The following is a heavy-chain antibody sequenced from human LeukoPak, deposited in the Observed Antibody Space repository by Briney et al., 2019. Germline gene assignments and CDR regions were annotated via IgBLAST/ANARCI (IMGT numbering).Heavy chain of an antibody. Sequence: SVKVSCKASGGTFSSYAISWVRQAPGQGLEWMGGIIPIFGTANYAQKFQGRVTITADESTSTAYMELSSLRSEDTAVYYCARLGDGDNLRYFDYWGQGTLVTVSS. CDR2: IIPIFGTA. J-gene: IGHJ4*02. CDR1: GGTFSSYA. V-gene: IGHV1-69*13. CDR3: ARLGDGDNLRYFDY. D-gene: IGHD5-24*01.